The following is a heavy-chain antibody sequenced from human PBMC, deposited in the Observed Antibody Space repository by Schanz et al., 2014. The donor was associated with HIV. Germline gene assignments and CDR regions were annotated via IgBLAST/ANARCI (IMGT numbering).Heavy chain of an antibody. D-gene: IGHD3-10*01. CDR3: ATFLLFDY. CDR2: ISGSGGST. CDR1: GGTSSRED. J-gene: IGHJ4*02. V-gene: IGHV3-23*01. Sequence: EVQLLESGGGWVQPGGERRREREASGGTSSREDLNWVRQAPGKGLEWVSTISGSGGSTYYADSVKGRFTISRDNSKNTLYLQMNSLRAIYTAVYYCATFLLFDYWGQGALVTVSS.